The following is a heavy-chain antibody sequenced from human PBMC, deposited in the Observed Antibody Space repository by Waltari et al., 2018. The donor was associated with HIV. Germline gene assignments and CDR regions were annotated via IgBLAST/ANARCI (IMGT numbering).Heavy chain of an antibody. CDR1: GGSFSGYY. V-gene: IGHV4-34*01. J-gene: IGHJ3*02. D-gene: IGHD1-1*01. CDR2: INHSGST. Sequence: QVQLQQWGAGLLKPSETLSLTCAVYGGSFSGYYWSWIRQPPGKGLEWIGEINHSGSTNYNPSLKSRVTISVDTSKNQFSLKLSSVTAADTAVYYCARARTLDGGGAFDIWGQGTMVTVSS. CDR3: ARARTLDGGGAFDI.